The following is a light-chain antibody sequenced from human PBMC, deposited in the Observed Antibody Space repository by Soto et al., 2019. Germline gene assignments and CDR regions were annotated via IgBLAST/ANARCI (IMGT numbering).Light chain of an antibody. CDR3: QQYGGPPWT. CDR1: QSVRSSY. V-gene: IGKV3-20*01. Sequence: DIVLTQSPGTLSLSPGERATLSCRASQSVRSSYLAWYQQRPGQAPRLLIYGASSRATGIPDRFSGSGSGTDFTLTISRLEPGDFAVYYCQQYGGPPWTFGLGTKVDIK. CDR2: GAS. J-gene: IGKJ1*01.